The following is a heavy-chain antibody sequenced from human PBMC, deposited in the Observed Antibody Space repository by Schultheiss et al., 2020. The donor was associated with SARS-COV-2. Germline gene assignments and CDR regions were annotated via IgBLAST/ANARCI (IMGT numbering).Heavy chain of an antibody. CDR3: ARSHRRGWFDP. V-gene: IGHV4-34*01. J-gene: IGHJ5*02. Sequence: SETLSLTCAVYGGSFSGYYWSWIRQPPGKGLEWIGEINHSGSTNYNPSLKSRVTISLDTSKNQFSLKLNSVTAADTAVYYCARSHRRGWFDPWGQGTLVTVSS. D-gene: IGHD3-10*01. CDR2: INHSGST. CDR1: GGSFSGYY.